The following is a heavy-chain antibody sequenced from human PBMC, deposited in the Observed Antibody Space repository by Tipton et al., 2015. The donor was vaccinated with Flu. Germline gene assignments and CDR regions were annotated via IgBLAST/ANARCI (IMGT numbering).Heavy chain of an antibody. CDR1: GGSISSGSYY. CDR2: IYTSGST. D-gene: IGHD2-8*01. Sequence: LRLSCTVSGGSISSGSYYWSWIRQPAGKGLEWIGRIYTSGSTNYNPSLKSRVTISVDTSKNQFSLKLSSVTAADTAVYYCARDVRGCTNGVCYPQWGQGTVVTVSS. J-gene: IGHJ3*01. CDR3: ARDVRGCTNGVCYPQ. V-gene: IGHV4-61*02.